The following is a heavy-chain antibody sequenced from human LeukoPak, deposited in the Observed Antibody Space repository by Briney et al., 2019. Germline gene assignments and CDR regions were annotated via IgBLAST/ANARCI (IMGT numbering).Heavy chain of an antibody. V-gene: IGHV3-23*01. D-gene: IGHD5-18*01. Sequence: GGSLRLSCAASGFTFSSYGMSWVRQAPGKGLEWVSAISGSGGSTYYADSVKGRFTISRDNSKNTLYLQMNSLKTEDTAVYYCTRGARGYSYGYTFGMDYWGQGTLVTVSS. J-gene: IGHJ4*02. CDR3: TRGARGYSYGYTFGMDY. CDR1: GFTFSSYG. CDR2: ISGSGGST.